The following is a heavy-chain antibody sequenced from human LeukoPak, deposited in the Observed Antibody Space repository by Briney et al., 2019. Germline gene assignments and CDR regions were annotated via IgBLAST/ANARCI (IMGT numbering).Heavy chain of an antibody. D-gene: IGHD2-15*01. CDR1: GYTFTGYY. J-gene: IGHJ3*02. V-gene: IGHV1-2*02. CDR3: ARDGGYCSGGSCHDAFDI. CDR2: INPNSGGT. Sequence: ASVKDSCKASGYTFTGYYMHWVRQAPGQGLEWMGWINPNSGGTNYAQKFQGRVTMTRDTSISTAYMELSRLRSDGTAVYYCARDGGYCSGGSCHDAFDIWGQGTMVTVSS.